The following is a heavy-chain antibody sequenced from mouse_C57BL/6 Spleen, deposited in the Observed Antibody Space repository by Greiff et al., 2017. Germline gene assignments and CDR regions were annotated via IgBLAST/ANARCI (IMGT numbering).Heavy chain of an antibody. CDR2: IDPSDSYT. J-gene: IGHJ4*01. D-gene: IGHD2-5*01. V-gene: IGHV1-50*01. Sequence: QVQLQQPGAELVKPGASVKLSCKASGYTFTSYWMQWVKQRPGQGLEWIGEIDPSDSYTNYNQKFKGKATLTVDTSSSTAYMQLSSLTSEDSAVYYCARRGHYSNYEDAMDYWGQGTSVTVSS. CDR3: ARRGHYSNYEDAMDY. CDR1: GYTFTSYW.